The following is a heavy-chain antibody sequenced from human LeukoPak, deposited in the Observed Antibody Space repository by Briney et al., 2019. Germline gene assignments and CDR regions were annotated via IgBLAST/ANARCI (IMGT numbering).Heavy chain of an antibody. CDR1: GFTLSNYG. V-gene: IGHV1-3*01. J-gene: IGHJ3*02. D-gene: IGHD3-22*01. CDR3: ASVYYYDSSGYFRDAFDI. CDR2: INAGNGNT. Sequence: GGSLRLSCAASGFTLSNYGMHWVRQAPGQRLEWMGWINAGNGNTKYSQKFQGRVTITRDTSASTAYMELSSLRSEDTAVYYCASVYYYDSSGYFRDAFDIWGQGTMVTVSS.